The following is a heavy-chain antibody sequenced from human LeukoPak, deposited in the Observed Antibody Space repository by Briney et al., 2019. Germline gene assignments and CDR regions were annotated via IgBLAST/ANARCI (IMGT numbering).Heavy chain of an antibody. D-gene: IGHD3-10*01. CDR2: INPNSGGT. V-gene: IGHV1-2*02. Sequence: GASVKVSCKASGYTFTGYYMHWVRQAPGQGLEWMGWINPNSGGTNYAQKFQGRVTMTRDTSISTAYMELSRLRSDDTAVYYCARDPLGGFGELLRDYWGQGTLVTVSS. CDR1: GYTFTGYY. J-gene: IGHJ4*02. CDR3: ARDPLGGFGELLRDY.